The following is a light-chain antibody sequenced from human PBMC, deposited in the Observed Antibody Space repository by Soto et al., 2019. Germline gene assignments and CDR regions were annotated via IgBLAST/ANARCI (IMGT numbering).Light chain of an antibody. J-gene: IGLJ3*02. CDR3: CSYAGTYPWV. CDR2: AVN. V-gene: IGLV2-11*01. CDR1: NSDVGGYNY. Sequence: QSALTQPRSVSGSPGQSVTISCTETNSDVGGYNYVSWYQQHPGKAPKLIIYAVNKRPSGVPDRFSGSKSGNTASLTISGLQAEDEADYSCCSYAGTYPWVFGGGTKLTVL.